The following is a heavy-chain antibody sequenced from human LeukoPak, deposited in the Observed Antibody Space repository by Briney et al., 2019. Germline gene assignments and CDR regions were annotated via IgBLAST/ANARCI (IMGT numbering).Heavy chain of an antibody. V-gene: IGHV4-34*01. CDR3: ARGRASYDFWSGYLF. D-gene: IGHD3-3*01. CDR2: INHSGST. J-gene: IGHJ4*02. Sequence: SETLSLTCAVYGGPFSGYYWGWIRQSPGKGLEWIGEINHSGSTNYNPSLKSRVPISVDTSKNQFSLKLSSVTAADTAVYYCARGRASYDFWSGYLFWGQGTLVTVSS. CDR1: GGPFSGYY.